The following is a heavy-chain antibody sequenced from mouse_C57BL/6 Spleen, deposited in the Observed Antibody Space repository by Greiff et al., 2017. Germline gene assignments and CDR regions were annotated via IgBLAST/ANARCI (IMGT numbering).Heavy chain of an antibody. J-gene: IGHJ4*01. V-gene: IGHV5-17*01. CDR3: ARPEDAMDY. CDR2: ISSGSSTI. Sequence: EVMLVESGGGLVKPGGSLKLSCAASGFTFSDYGMHWVRQAPEKGLEWVAYISSGSSTIYYADTLKGRFTISRDNAKNTLFLQMTSLRSEDTAMYYCARPEDAMDYWGQGTSVTVSS. CDR1: GFTFSDYG.